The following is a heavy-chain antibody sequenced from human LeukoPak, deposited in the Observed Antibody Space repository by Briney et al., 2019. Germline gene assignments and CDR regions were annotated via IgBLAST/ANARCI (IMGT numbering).Heavy chain of an antibody. V-gene: IGHV3-11*01. Sequence: GGSLRLFCAASGFTFSDYYMTWIRQAPGKGLEWISYISSSGSTIYYAGSVKGRFTISRDNAKNSLYLQMNSLRAEDTAVYYCARAPLGMVRGVTMDVWGKGTTVTVSS. D-gene: IGHD3-10*01. CDR2: ISSSGSTI. J-gene: IGHJ6*03. CDR3: ARAPLGMVRGVTMDV. CDR1: GFTFSDYY.